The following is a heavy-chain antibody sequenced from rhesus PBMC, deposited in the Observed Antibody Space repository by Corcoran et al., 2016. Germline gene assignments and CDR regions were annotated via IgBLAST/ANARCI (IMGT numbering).Heavy chain of an antibody. J-gene: IGHJ4*01. CDR3: AASAVFSDL. D-gene: IGHD2-15*01. CDR1: GASFFDTLW. V-gene: IGHV4-106*01. CDR2: VYGSGCVGNI. Sequence: QVQLRESGPGLVRPSETLSLTCTLSGASFFDTLWWRWIGQSPGKGLEWIGEVYGSGCVGNINYNPALKSRVTISVDAPEKRLALRLISVTAADTGGYYCAASAVFSDLWGQVVPVTVST.